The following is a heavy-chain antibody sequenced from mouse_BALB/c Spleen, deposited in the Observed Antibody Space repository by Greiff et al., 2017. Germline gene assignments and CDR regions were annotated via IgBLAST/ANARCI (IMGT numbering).Heavy chain of an antibody. V-gene: IGHV1S137*01. CDR1: SYTFTDYA. Sequence: QVQLKQPGAELVRPGASVKISCKGSSYTFTDYAMHWVKQSHAKSLEWIGVISTYYGDASYNQKFKGKATMTVDKSSSTAYMELARLTSEDSAIYYCARDYGNPWFAYWGQGTLVTVSA. CDR3: ARDYGNPWFAY. D-gene: IGHD2-1*01. J-gene: IGHJ3*01. CDR2: ISTYYGDA.